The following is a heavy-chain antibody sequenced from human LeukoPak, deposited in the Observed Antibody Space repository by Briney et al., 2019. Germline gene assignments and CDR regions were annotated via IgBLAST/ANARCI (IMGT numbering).Heavy chain of an antibody. Sequence: SETLSLTCAVYGGSFSGYYWSWIRQPPGKGLEWIGEINHSGSTNYNPSLKSRVTISVDTSKNQFSLKLSSVTAEDTAVYYCARDSGSYFRGPSGYWYFDLWGRGTLVTVSS. J-gene: IGHJ2*01. CDR2: INHSGST. V-gene: IGHV4-34*01. CDR3: ARDSGSYFRGPSGYWYFDL. D-gene: IGHD1-26*01. CDR1: GGSFSGYY.